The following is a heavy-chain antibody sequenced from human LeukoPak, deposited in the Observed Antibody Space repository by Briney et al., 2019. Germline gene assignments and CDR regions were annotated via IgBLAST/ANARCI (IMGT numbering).Heavy chain of an antibody. CDR2: IYSGGST. CDR3: ARPQMATWGWGAFDI. Sequence: GGSLRLSCATSGFSFSSYAMSWVRQAPGKGLEWVSVIYSGGSTYYADSVKGRFTISRDNSKNTLYLQMNSLRAEDTAVYYCARPQMATWGWGAFDIWGQGTMVTVSS. J-gene: IGHJ3*02. CDR1: GFSFSSYA. V-gene: IGHV3-53*01. D-gene: IGHD5-24*01.